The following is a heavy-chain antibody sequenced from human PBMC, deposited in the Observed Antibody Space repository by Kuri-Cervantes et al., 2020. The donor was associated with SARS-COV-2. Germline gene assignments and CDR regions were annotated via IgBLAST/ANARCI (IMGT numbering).Heavy chain of an antibody. CDR1: GFTFSDYY. V-gene: IGHV3-11*01. CDR3: ARPEMVRGVDY. Sequence: GESLKISCAASGFTFSDYYMSWIRQAPGKGLEWVSYISSRGSTIYYADSVKGQFTISRDNAKNSLYLQMNSLRAEDTAVYYCARPEMVRGVDYWGQGTLVTVSS. J-gene: IGHJ4*02. CDR2: ISSRGSTI. D-gene: IGHD5-24*01.